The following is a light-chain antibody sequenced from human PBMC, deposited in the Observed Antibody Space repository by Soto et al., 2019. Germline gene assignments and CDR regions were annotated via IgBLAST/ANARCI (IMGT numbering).Light chain of an antibody. CDR1: SSDGGGYNS. CDR2: DVG. J-gene: IGLJ1*01. Sequence: QSVLTQSASVSGSPGESITISCTGTSSDGGGYNSVSWYQHHPGKAPKLILYDVGERPSGVSYRFSGSKSGNTASLTISGLQAADEADYFCSSFTSSMTNVFGSGTKVTVL. V-gene: IGLV2-14*03. CDR3: SSFTSSMTNV.